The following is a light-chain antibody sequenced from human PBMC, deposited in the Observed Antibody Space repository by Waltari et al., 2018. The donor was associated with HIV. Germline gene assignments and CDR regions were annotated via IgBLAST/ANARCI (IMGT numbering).Light chain of an antibody. CDR2: AAS. CDR3: QQLNSLWT. Sequence: DIQLTQSPSFLSASVGDRVTITCRASQGISSYLAWYQQKPGKAPKLLIYAASTLQSGVPSRFSGSGSGTEFTLTISSLQPEDFATYYCQQLNSLWTFGQGTKVEIK. J-gene: IGKJ1*01. V-gene: IGKV1-9*01. CDR1: QGISSY.